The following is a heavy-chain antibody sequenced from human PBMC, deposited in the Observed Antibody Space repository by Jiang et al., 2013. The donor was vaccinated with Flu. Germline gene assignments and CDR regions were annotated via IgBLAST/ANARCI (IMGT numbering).Heavy chain of an antibody. J-gene: IGHJ3*01. V-gene: IGHV3-23*01. Sequence: GSVQPGGSLRLSCVASGFTLSSYAMTWVRQAPGKGLEWVSSTSGHGGTSYYADSVKGRFTISRDNSENTVFLQMNSLRAEDTALYYCAKDRTFTPPGALDLWGQGTIVTVSS. CDR1: GFTLSSYA. D-gene: IGHD2/OR15-2a*01. CDR2: TSGHGGTS. CDR3: AKDRTFTPPGALDL.